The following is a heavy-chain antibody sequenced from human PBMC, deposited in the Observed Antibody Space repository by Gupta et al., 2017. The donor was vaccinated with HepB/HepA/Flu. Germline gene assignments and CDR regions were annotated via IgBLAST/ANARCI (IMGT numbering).Heavy chain of an antibody. CDR2: MNPRSGNT. J-gene: IGHJ4*02. Sequence: QVQLVQSGAEVKKPGASVNVSCKVSGYTFSNYDINWVRQATGQGLEWMAWMNPRSGNTGYAQKFRGRVTMTRDTSINTAYMERKSLTSDDTAVYYCARGGPLDSWGQGTLVTGAS. CDR3: ARGGPLDS. CDR1: GYTFSNYD. V-gene: IGHV1-8*02.